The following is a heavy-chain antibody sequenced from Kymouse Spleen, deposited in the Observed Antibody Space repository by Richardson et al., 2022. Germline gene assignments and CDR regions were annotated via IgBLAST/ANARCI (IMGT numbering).Heavy chain of an antibody. J-gene: IGHJ4*02. CDR3: AKDIGSSFDY. CDR2: ISWNSGSI. V-gene: IGHV3-9*01. D-gene: IGHD6-6*01. Sequence: EVQLVESGGGLVQPGRSLRLSCAASGFTFDDYAMHWVRQAPGKGLEWVSGISWNSGSIGYADSVKGRFTISRDNAKNSLYLQMNSLRAEDTALYYCAKDIGSSFDYWGQGTLVTVSS. CDR1: GFTFDDYA.